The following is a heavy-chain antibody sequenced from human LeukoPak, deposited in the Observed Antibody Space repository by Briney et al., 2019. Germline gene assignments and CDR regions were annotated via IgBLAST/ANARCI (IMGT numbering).Heavy chain of an antibody. V-gene: IGHV4-59*01. Sequence: PSETLSLTCTVSGGSISSYYWSWIRQPPGKGLEWIGHIYYSGSTKYNPSLKSRVTISVDTSKNQFSLKLSSVAAADTAVYYCARSYDSSGYYYYAFDIWSQGTMVTVSS. CDR2: IYYSGST. D-gene: IGHD3-22*01. CDR3: ARSYDSSGYYYYAFDI. CDR1: GGSISSYY. J-gene: IGHJ3*02.